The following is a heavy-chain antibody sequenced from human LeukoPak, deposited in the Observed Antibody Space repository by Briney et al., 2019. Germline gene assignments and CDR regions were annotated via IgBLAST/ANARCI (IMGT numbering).Heavy chain of an antibody. CDR2: INPSGGDT. CDR1: GYIFTSYY. D-gene: IGHD1-26*01. J-gene: IGHJ4*02. Sequence: ASVKVSCEASGYIFTSYYMHWVRQAPGQGLEWMGIINPSGGDTTYAQKSQGRLSMTRDMSTSTVYMELSSLRSDDTAVYYCARSGRGTYYYFDYWGQGTLVTVSS. V-gene: IGHV1-46*01. CDR3: ARSGRGTYYYFDY.